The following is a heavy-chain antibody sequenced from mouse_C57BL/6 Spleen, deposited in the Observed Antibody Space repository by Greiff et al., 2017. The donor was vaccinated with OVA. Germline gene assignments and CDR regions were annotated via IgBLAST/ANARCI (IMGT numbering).Heavy chain of an antibody. CDR3: AGSIYYEYAYAMDY. J-gene: IGHJ4*01. CDR2: IHPNSGST. D-gene: IGHD2-4*01. V-gene: IGHV1-64*01. CDR1: GYTFTSYW. Sequence: QVQLQQPGAELVKPGASVKLSCKASGYTFTSYWMNWVKQRPGQGLEWIGMIHPNSGSTNYNEKFKSKATLTVDKSSSTAYMQLSSLTSEDSAVYYGAGSIYYEYAYAMDYWGQGTSVTVSS.